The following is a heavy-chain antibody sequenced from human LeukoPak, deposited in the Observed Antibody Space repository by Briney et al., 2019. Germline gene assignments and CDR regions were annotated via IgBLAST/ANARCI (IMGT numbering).Heavy chain of an antibody. J-gene: IGHJ3*02. CDR2: IIPIFGTA. Sequence: ASVKVSCKASGGTFSSYAISWVRQAPGQGLEWMGGIIPIFGTANYAQKFQGRVTITADESTSTAYMELSSLRSEDTAVYYCAREDVNAFDIWGQGTMVTVSS. CDR1: GGTFSSYA. CDR3: AREDVNAFDI. V-gene: IGHV1-69*13.